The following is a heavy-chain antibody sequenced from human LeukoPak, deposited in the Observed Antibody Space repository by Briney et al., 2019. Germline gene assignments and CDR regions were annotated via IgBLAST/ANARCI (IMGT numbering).Heavy chain of an antibody. D-gene: IGHD1-14*01. CDR3: GKDTNPGGMDV. J-gene: IGHJ6*02. CDR1: GVTSNDYA. CDR2: ITWNSGNI. Sequence: PGGSLRLSCEASGVTSNDYAMHWVRQAPGKGLEWVSGITWNSGNIGYADSVRGRFTISRNNAKNSLYLQMNSLRAEDTALYYCGKDTNPGGMDVWGQGTTVIVSS. V-gene: IGHV3-9*02.